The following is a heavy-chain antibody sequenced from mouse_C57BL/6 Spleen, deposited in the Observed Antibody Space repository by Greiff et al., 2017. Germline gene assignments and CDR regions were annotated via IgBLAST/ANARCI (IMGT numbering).Heavy chain of an antibody. CDR3: TTISAVGAY. CDR1: GFNIKDYY. J-gene: IGHJ3*01. V-gene: IGHV14-1*01. CDR2: IDPEDGNT. Sequence: EVQLQQSGAELVRPGASVKLSCTASGFNIKDYYMHWVKQRPEQGLEWIGRIDPEDGNTEYAPKFQGKATMTADTSSNTAYLQLRSRTSAATAVYYCTTISAVGAYWGQGTLVTVSA. D-gene: IGHD1-1*01.